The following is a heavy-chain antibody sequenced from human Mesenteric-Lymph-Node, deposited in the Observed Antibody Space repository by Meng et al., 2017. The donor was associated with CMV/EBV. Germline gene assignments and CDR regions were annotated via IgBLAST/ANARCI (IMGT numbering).Heavy chain of an antibody. CDR1: GYTFAGYY. Sequence: ASVKVSCKASGYTFAGYYLHWVRQAPGQGLEWMGCIKPNSGGTNYAQEFQGRVTMTRDTSISTAYMELSRLRSDDTAVYYCARDDSSAYYYPLAYWGQGTLVTVSS. J-gene: IGHJ4*02. V-gene: IGHV1-2*02. D-gene: IGHD3-22*01. CDR3: ARDDSSAYYYPLAY. CDR2: IKPNSGGT.